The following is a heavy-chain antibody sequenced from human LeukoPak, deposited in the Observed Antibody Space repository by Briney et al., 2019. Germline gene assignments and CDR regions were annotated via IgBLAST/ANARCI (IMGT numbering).Heavy chain of an antibody. Sequence: SETLSLTCTVSGDSISRHYWSRIRQSPVKGLEWIGYIHYSGSTNYNPSLKGRVTISIDTSKNQFSLKLTSVTTADTAVYYCASRYFDSRDYYPFYFDYWGQGTLVTVSS. J-gene: IGHJ4*02. CDR2: IHYSGST. V-gene: IGHV4-59*11. CDR3: ASRYFDSRDYYPFYFDY. D-gene: IGHD3-22*01. CDR1: GDSISRHY.